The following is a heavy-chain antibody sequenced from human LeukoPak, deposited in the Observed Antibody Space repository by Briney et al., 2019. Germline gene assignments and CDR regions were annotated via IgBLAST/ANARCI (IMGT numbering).Heavy chain of an antibody. V-gene: IGHV3-11*04. CDR3: ARGLWGGYAAAFDI. CDR2: ISSSGSTI. J-gene: IGHJ3*02. Sequence: GGSLRLSXAASGFTFSDYYMSWIRQAPGKGLEWVSYISSSGSTIYYADSVKGRFTISRDNAKNSLYLQMNSLRAEDTAVYYCARGLWGGYAAAFDIWGQGTMVTVSS. D-gene: IGHD5-12*01. CDR1: GFTFSDYY.